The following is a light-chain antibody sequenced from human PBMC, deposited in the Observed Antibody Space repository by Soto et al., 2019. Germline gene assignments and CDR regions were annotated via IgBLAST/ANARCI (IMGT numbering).Light chain of an antibody. CDR3: QQYDTYSPWT. Sequence: DIQMTQSPSTLSASVGDRVTITCRASQNINKWLAWHQQKPGKAPKLLIYDASSLEIGVPSRFSASGSGTEFTRTISSLQPDDFATYYCQQYDTYSPWTFGQGTKVEVK. J-gene: IGKJ1*01. V-gene: IGKV1-5*01. CDR1: QNINKW. CDR2: DAS.